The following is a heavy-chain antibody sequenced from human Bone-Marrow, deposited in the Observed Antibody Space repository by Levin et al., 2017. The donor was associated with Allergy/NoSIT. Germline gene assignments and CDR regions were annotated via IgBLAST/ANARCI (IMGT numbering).Heavy chain of an antibody. CDR3: VRETVGGINIKRTTYPLDP. J-gene: IGHJ5*02. CDR1: GGSINITHSY. V-gene: IGHV4-39*01. CDR2: IYYSGTT. Sequence: SETLSLICTVSGGSINITHSYWGWIRQSPGKGLEWIGSIYYSGTTYYNPSLKSRLTMSVDTSKNQFSLKVTSVTAADTGVYFCVRETVGGINIKRTTYPLDPWGQGTLVTVSS. D-gene: IGHD3-10*01.